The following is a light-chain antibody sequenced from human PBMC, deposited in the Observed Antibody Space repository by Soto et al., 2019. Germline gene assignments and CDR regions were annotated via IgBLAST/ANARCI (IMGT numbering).Light chain of an antibody. CDR1: QRISSNY. CDR2: RAS. J-gene: IGKJ4*01. Sequence: EIVLTQSPGTLSLSPGERATLSCRASQRISSNYLAWYQQKPGQSPRLLIYRASSRATGIPDRFSGSGSGTDFTLTISGLAPEDFAVYYCQQHSSFPLTFGGGTKVEIK. CDR3: QQHSSFPLT. V-gene: IGKV3-20*01.